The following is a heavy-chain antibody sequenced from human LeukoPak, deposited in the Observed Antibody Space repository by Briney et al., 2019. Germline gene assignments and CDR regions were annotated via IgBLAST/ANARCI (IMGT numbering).Heavy chain of an antibody. J-gene: IGHJ4*02. CDR2: INWNSGST. Sequence: PGGSLRLSCAASGFAFDDYGMSWVRQGPGKGLEWVSSINWNSGSTAYADSVKGRFTISRDNAKNSLYLQMNSLGAGDTAFYHCARDRGGTTSPFFDYWRQGALVTVSS. CDR3: ARDRGGTTSPFFDY. V-gene: IGHV3-20*01. D-gene: IGHD2/OR15-2a*01. CDR1: GFAFDDYG.